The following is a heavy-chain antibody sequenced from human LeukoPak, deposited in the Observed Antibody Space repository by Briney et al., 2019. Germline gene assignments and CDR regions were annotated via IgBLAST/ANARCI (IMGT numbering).Heavy chain of an antibody. CDR1: GGSFSGYY. D-gene: IGHD2-2*01. J-gene: IGHJ4*02. CDR3: ARSFVVVPAADYFDY. CDR2: INHSGST. V-gene: IGHV4-34*01. Sequence: RTSETLSLTCAVYGGSFSGYYWSWIRQPPGKGLEWIGEINHSGSTNYNPSLKSRVTISVDTSKNQFSLKLSSVTAADTAVYYCARSFVVVPAADYFDYWGQGTLVTVSS.